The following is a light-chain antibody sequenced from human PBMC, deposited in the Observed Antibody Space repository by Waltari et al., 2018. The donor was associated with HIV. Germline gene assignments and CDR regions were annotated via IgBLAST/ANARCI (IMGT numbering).Light chain of an antibody. CDR3: CSDGGSSTWV. CDR1: SSDVGNYNL. Sequence: QSALTQPASVSGSPGQSITISCTGTSSDVGNYNLVSWYQQHPGKAPKLIIYEASKRAAGVANRFSSSKSGNTSSLTISGLQAEDEADYYCCSDGGSSTWVFGGGTKVTVL. V-gene: IGLV2-23*01. J-gene: IGLJ3*02. CDR2: EAS.